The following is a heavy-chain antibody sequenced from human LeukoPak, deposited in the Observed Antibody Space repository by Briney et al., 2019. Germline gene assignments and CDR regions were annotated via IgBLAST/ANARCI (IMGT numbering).Heavy chain of an antibody. V-gene: IGHV3-30*02. CDR3: ANGFRAARLPPVDP. CDR1: GFTFSSYG. Sequence: GGSLRLSCAASGFTFSSYGMHWVRQAPGKGLEWAASIRYDGSNKYYADSVKGRFTISRDNSKNTLYLQMNSLRAEDTAVYYCANGFRAARLPPVDPWGQGTLVTFSS. J-gene: IGHJ5*02. CDR2: IRYDGSNK. D-gene: IGHD6-6*01.